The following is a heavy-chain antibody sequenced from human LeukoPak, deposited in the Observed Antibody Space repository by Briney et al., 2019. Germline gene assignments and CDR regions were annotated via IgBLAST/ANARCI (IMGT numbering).Heavy chain of an antibody. D-gene: IGHD5-12*01. Sequence: ETLSLTCTVSGGSISSFYWSWIRQPPGKGLEWIGYIYYSGSTNYNPSLKSRVTISVDTSKNQFSLKLSSVTAADTAVYYCARGFRGSYYFDYWGQGTLVTVSS. CDR3: ARGFRGSYYFDY. CDR2: IYYSGST. V-gene: IGHV4-59*01. CDR1: GGSISSFY. J-gene: IGHJ4*02.